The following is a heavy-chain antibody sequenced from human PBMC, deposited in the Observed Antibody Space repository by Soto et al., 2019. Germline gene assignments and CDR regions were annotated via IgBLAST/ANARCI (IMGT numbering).Heavy chain of an antibody. J-gene: IGHJ6*03. CDR3: ARQQYCGSSTCYDSLYYQYMDV. Sequence: SETLSLTCTVSGGSVSGYYWSWIRQPPGKGLEWIGYVFYTGSTTYNPSLKSRVTISVDTSKNQFSLKLSSVTAADTAVYYCARQQYCGSSTCYDSLYYQYMDVWGKGTMVTVSS. CDR1: GGSVSGYY. CDR2: VFYTGST. V-gene: IGHV4-59*08. D-gene: IGHD2-2*01.